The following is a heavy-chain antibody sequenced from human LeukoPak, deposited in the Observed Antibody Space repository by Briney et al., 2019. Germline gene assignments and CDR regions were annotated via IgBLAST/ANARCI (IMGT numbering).Heavy chain of an antibody. CDR1: GLTISSHG. CDR2: ISSDARNK. V-gene: IGHV3-30*18. J-gene: IGHJ4*02. Sequence: GGSLRLSCAVSGLTISSHGMQCVRQAPGKGLEWVAVISSDARNKHYADSVKGRFTISRDNSKNTLYLQINSLRAEDTALYYCAKDLSRCSSSSCYEFDSWGRGTLVTVSS. CDR3: AKDLSRCSSSSCYEFDS. D-gene: IGHD2-2*01.